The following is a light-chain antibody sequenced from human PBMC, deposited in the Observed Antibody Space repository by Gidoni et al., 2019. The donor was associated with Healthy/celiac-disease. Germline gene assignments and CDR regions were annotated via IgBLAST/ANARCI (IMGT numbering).Light chain of an antibody. CDR2: DAS. CDR1: QDISNY. V-gene: IGKV1-33*01. CDR3: QQYDNLPRT. J-gene: IGKJ3*01. Sequence: DIQMTQSPSSLSASVGDRVTITCQASQDISNYLNWYQQKPGKAPKLLIYDASNLETGVPSRFSGSGSGTDFTFTILSLQPEDIATYYCQQYDNLPRTFGPGTKVDIK.